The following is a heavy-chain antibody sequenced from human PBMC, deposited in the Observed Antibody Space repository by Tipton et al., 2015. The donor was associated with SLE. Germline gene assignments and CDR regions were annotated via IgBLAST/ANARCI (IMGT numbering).Heavy chain of an antibody. CDR1: GYSFPNYW. CDR3: AIGGGYGMDV. V-gene: IGHV5-10-1*01. Sequence: QLVQSGAEVKKPGESLRISCKGSGYSFPNYWINWVRLLPGKGLEWMGRIDPSDSHTEYSPSLQGHVTISADKSISTAYLQWSSLRASDTAMYYCAIGGGYGMDVWGQGTTVTVSS. J-gene: IGHJ6*02. D-gene: IGHD3-16*01. CDR2: IDPSDSHT.